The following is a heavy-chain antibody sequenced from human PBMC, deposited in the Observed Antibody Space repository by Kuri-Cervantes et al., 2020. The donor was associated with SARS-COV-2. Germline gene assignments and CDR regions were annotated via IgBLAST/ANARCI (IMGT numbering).Heavy chain of an antibody. CDR1: GYTFTTFG. V-gene: IGHV1-18*01. CDR2: ISAYNGNT. D-gene: IGHD2-2*01. Sequence: ASVKVSCKASGYTFTTFGLSWVRQAPGQGLEWMGWISAYNGNTNYAQKLQGRVTMTTDTSTSTAYMELRSLRSDGTAVYYCARRVVPAADFDPWGQGTLVTVSS. J-gene: IGHJ5*02. CDR3: ARRVVPAADFDP.